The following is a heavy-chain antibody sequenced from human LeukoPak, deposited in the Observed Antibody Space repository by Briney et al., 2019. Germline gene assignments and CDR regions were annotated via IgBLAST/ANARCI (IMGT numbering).Heavy chain of an antibody. J-gene: IGHJ4*02. Sequence: PGGSLRLSCAASGFTFSSYSMNWVRQAPGKGLEWVSSISSSSSYIYYADSVKGRFTISRDNAKNSLYLQMNSLRAEDTAVYYCARDWEDTALVHFDYWGQGTLVTVSS. D-gene: IGHD5-18*01. V-gene: IGHV3-21*01. CDR1: GFTFSSYS. CDR3: ARDWEDTALVHFDY. CDR2: ISSSSSYI.